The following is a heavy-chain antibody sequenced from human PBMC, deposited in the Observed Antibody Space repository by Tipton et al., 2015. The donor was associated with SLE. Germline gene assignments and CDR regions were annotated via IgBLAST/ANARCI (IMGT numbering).Heavy chain of an antibody. CDR2: ITNNGNT. D-gene: IGHD6-13*01. V-gene: IGHV4-39*02. CDR1: GGSISGSNYY. CDR3: ARGPSIPYSSSWYGIDY. J-gene: IGHJ4*02. Sequence: TLSLTCTVSGGSISGSNYYWDWIPQPPGKGPEWIGRITNNGNTYYIPSLQSRVTMSVDTSKNHFSLKLSSVTPADTAVYYCARGPSIPYSSSWYGIDYWGQGTLVTVSS.